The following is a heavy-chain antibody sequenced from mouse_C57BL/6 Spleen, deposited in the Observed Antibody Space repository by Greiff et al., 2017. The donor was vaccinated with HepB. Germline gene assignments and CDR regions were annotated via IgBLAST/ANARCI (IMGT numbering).Heavy chain of an antibody. CDR1: GFNIKDDY. J-gene: IGHJ1*03. V-gene: IGHV14-4*01. D-gene: IGHD2-4*01. CDR2: IDPENGDT. Sequence: EVQLQQSGAELVRPGASVKLSCTASGFNIKDDYMHWVKQRPEQGLEWIGWIDPENGDTEYASKFQGKATITADTSSNTAYLQLSSLTSEDTAVYYCTTGDYDVGYFDVWGTGTTVTVSS. CDR3: TTGDYDVGYFDV.